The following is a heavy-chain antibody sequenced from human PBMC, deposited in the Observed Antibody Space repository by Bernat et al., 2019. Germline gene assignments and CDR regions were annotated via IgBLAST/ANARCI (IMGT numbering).Heavy chain of an antibody. CDR3: ARDVVRAFDI. J-gene: IGHJ3*02. D-gene: IGHD1-1*01. Sequence: QVQLVESGGGVVQPGRSLRLSCAASGFTFSSYGMHWVRQAPGKGLEWVAVIWYDGSNKYYADSVKGRFTISRDNSKNTLYLQMNSLRAVDTAVYYCARDVVRAFDIWGQGTMVTVSS. CDR2: IWYDGSNK. V-gene: IGHV3-33*01. CDR1: GFTFSSYG.